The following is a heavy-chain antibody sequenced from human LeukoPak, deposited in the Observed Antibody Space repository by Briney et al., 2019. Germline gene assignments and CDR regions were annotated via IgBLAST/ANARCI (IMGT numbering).Heavy chain of an antibody. V-gene: IGHV1-2*02. CDR2: INPNSGGT. CDR3: ARARWLQPDY. J-gene: IGHJ4*02. D-gene: IGHD5-24*01. Sequence: GASVKVSCKASGYTFTSYGIRWVRQAPGQGLEWMGWINPNSGGTNYAQKFQGRVTMTRDTSISTAYMELSRLRSDDTAVYYCARARWLQPDYWGQGTLVTVSS. CDR1: GYTFTSYG.